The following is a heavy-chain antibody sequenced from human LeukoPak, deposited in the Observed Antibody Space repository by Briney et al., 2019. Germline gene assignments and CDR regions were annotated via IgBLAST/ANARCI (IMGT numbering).Heavy chain of an antibody. J-gene: IGHJ3*02. CDR3: ARGGGMFAFDI. V-gene: IGHV3-21*01. Sequence: PGGSLRLSCAASGFTFSSYSMNWVRQAPGKGLEWVSSISSTSTYIYYVDSVKGRFTISRDNAKNSLYLQINSLRAEDTAVFYCARGGGMFAFDIWGQGTMVTVSS. D-gene: IGHD3-10*02. CDR1: GFTFSSYS. CDR2: ISSTSTYI.